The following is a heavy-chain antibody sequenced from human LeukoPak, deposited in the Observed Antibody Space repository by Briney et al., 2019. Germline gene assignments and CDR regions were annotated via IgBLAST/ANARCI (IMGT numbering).Heavy chain of an antibody. Sequence: KSSETLSLTCTVSGGSISSSSYYWDWIRQPPGKGLEWFGSIYYSGSTYYNPSLKSRVTISVDTPENQFSLKLSSVTAADTAVYYCARRYDWNYVYFDYWGQGTLVTVSS. CDR2: IYYSGST. CDR1: GGSISSSSYY. J-gene: IGHJ4*02. CDR3: ARRYDWNYVYFDY. V-gene: IGHV4-39*01. D-gene: IGHD1-7*01.